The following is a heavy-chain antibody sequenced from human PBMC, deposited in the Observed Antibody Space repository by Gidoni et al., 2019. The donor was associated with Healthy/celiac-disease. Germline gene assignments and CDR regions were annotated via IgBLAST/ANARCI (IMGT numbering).Heavy chain of an antibody. CDR2: LYHSGST. D-gene: IGHD1-26*01. CDR3: ARGYSGGYRGFDY. Sequence: QLQLQESGPGLVQPSQTLSLTCAVSGGSISSGGYSRSWIRQPPGKGLEWIGYLYHSGSTYYIPSLKSRVTISVDRSKNQFSLKLSSVTTADTAVYYCARGYSGGYRGFDYWGQGTLVTVSS. J-gene: IGHJ4*02. V-gene: IGHV4-30-2*01. CDR1: GGSISSGGYS.